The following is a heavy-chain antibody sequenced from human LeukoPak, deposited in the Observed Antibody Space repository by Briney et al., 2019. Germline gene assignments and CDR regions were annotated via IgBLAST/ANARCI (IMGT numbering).Heavy chain of an antibody. CDR2: INPNSGDT. CDR3: ARTLPNYYYGMDV. J-gene: IGHJ6*02. CDR1: GYTFSGYY. V-gene: IGHV1-2*02. D-gene: IGHD1-26*01. Sequence: ASVKVSCKASGYTFSGYYMHWVRQAPGQGLEWMEWINPNSGDTDYAQKFQGRVSMTRDTSINTAYMELSRLRSDDTSVYYCARTLPNYYYGMDVWGQGTTVTVSS.